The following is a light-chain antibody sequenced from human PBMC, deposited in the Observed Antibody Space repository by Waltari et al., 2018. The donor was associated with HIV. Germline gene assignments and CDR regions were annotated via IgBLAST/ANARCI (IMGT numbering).Light chain of an antibody. Sequence: DLQMTQSPFALSASVGDRVTITCRASQSISSYLNWYQQKPGKAPKLLIYAASSLQSGVPSRFSGSGSGTDFTLTISSLQPEDFATYYCQQSYSTPDTFGQGTKLEIK. CDR2: AAS. J-gene: IGKJ2*01. V-gene: IGKV1-39*01. CDR1: QSISSY. CDR3: QQSYSTPDT.